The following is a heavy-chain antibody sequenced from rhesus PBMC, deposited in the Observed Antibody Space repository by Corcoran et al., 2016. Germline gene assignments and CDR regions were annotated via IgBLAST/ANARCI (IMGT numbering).Heavy chain of an antibody. D-gene: IGHD1-26*01. V-gene: IGHV4S5*01. Sequence: QVQLQESGPGLVKPSETLSLTCAVSGGSISGYNWNWIRHAPGKGLEGIGYIGCSSGSSYYNPSLKSRVTISTDTSKNQFSLKLSSVTAADTAVYYCARNFGEPELLGGYYYGLDSWGHGVVVTVSS. CDR3: ARNFGEPELLGGYYYGLDS. J-gene: IGHJ6*01. CDR1: GGSISGYN. CDR2: IGCSSGSS.